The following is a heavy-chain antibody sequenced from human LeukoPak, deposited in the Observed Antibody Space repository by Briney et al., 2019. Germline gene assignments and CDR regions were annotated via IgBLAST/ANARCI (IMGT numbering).Heavy chain of an antibody. D-gene: IGHD6-19*01. J-gene: IGHJ4*02. V-gene: IGHV3-53*01. CDR3: ARVDRQWLSDY. CDR2: IYSGGGT. CDR1: GFTVSNKY. Sequence: GGSLRLSCAASGFTVSNKYMSWVRQAPGKGLEWVSIIYSGGGTYYADSVKGRFTISRDNPKNTLYLQMNSLRAEDTAVYYCARVDRQWLSDYWGQGTLVTVSS.